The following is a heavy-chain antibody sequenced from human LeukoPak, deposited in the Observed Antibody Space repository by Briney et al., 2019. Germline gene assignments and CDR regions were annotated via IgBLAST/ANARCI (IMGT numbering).Heavy chain of an antibody. J-gene: IGHJ4*01. CDR2: LHSNGAFT. Sequence: GGSLRLSCSPYGSTPSNYWMHWVRQAPGKGQVWVARLHSNGAFTTYADSVKGRFTISRDTAKNTLYLQMNSLRVEDTAVYYCARFVVVTAGDYWGQGTLVTVSS. V-gene: IGHV3-74*01. D-gene: IGHD2-21*02. CDR3: ARFVVVTAGDY. CDR1: GSTPSNYW.